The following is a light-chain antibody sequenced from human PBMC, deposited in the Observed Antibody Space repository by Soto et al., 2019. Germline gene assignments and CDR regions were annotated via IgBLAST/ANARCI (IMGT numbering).Light chain of an antibody. CDR1: NSNIGRYS. V-gene: IGLV1-44*01. J-gene: IGLJ2*01. CDR2: SDD. Sequence: QSVLTQPPSLSGTPGQRGTISCSGSNSNIGRYSVNWYQHFPGTAPKILIYSDDERPSGAPDRFSGSQSGPSASLAISGLQLEDEAEYYGAAWDYNQNDPLLGGGPKLTLL. CDR3: AAWDYNQNDPL.